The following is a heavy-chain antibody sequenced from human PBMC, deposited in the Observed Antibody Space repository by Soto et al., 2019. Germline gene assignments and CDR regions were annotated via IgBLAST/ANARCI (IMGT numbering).Heavy chain of an antibody. V-gene: IGHV4-61*01. J-gene: IGHJ4*02. D-gene: IGHD6-19*01. CDR3: ARDQGIAVAVFDY. CDR2: IYNSGST. Sequence: SETLSLTCTVSGGSVTSGSYYWSWIRQPPGKGLEWIGYIYNSGSTNYNPSLKSRVTISVDTSKKQISLKLSSVTAADTAVYYCARDQGIAVAVFDYWGQGTLVTVSS. CDR1: GGSVTSGSYY.